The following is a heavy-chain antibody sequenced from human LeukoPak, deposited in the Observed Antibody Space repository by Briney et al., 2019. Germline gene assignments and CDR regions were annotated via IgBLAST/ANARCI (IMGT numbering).Heavy chain of an antibody. CDR1: GYTFTSDG. D-gene: IGHD3-9*01. Sequence: ASVKVSRKASGYTFTSDGISWVRPAPGQGREWMGWISAFNGDTNYAQKLQGRVTMTTDTSTSTAYMELRSLRSDDTAVYYCARAVLRYFDWLFHHAPYYFDYWGQGTLVTVSS. CDR3: ARAVLRYFDWLFHHAPYYFDY. V-gene: IGHV1-18*01. CDR2: ISAFNGDT. J-gene: IGHJ4*02.